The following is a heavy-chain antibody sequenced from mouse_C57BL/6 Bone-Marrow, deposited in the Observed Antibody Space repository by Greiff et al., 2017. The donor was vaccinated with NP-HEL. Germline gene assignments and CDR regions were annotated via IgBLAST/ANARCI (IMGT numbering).Heavy chain of an antibody. D-gene: IGHD2-5*01. CDR3: ARWVYSNSYYFDY. CDR2: IYPRSGNT. Sequence: VQLVESGAELARPGASVKLSCKASGYTFTSYGISWVKQRTGQGLEWIGEIYPRSGNTYYNEKFKGKATLTADKSSSTAYMELRSLTSEDSAVYFCARWVYSNSYYFDYWGQGTTLTVSS. J-gene: IGHJ2*01. CDR1: GYTFTSYG. V-gene: IGHV1-81*01.